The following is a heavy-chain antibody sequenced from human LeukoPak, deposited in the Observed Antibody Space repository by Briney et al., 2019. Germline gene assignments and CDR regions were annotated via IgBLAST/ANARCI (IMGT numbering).Heavy chain of an antibody. D-gene: IGHD1-26*01. CDR2: IYSDGSRT. V-gene: IGHV3-74*01. CDR3: ARSGRGGAFDI. CDR1: GFTFNTYW. Sequence: GGSLRLSCAASGFTFNTYWMHWARQGPGKGLVWVSRIYSDGSRTTYADSVRGRFTISGDNAKNTLYLQMNSLRAEDTAMYYCARSGRGGAFDIWGQGTMVTVSS. J-gene: IGHJ3*02.